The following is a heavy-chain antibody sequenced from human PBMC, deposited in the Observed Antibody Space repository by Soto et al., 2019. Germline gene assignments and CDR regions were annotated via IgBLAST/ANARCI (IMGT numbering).Heavy chain of an antibody. CDR3: ARDLAAVPRAFDY. CDR2: VYYTGTT. CDR1: GCSISSYF. V-gene: IGHV4-59*01. J-gene: IGHJ4*02. D-gene: IGHD6-13*01. Sequence: XEALSLACTVSGCSISSYFYIWVRQPPGRGLEWIGSVYYTGTTDYNPSLKSRVTISVDTSKTQFSLNLRSVTAADTAVYYCARDLAAVPRAFDYWGRGTLVTVSS.